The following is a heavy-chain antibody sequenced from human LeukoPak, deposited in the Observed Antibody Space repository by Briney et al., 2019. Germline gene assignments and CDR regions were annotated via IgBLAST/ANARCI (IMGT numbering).Heavy chain of an antibody. CDR1: GGSFSGYY. Sequence: PSETLSLTCAVYGGSFSGYYWNWIRQPPGKGPEWIGEIDHSGSTNYNPSLKSRVTISVDTSKNEFSLKLSSVTAADTAVYYCARVSNWLDPWGQGTLVTVSS. CDR2: IDHSGST. CDR3: ARVSNWLDP. J-gene: IGHJ5*02. V-gene: IGHV4-34*01.